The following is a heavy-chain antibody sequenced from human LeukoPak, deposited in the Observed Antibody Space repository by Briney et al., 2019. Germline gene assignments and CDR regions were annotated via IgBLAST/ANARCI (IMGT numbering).Heavy chain of an antibody. Sequence: SGGSLRLSCAASGFTFSSYEMNWVRQAPGKGLEWVSYISSSGSTIYYADSVKGRFNISRDNAKNSLYLQMNSLRAEDTAVYYCAELGIIGGVWGKGTTVTISS. CDR2: ISSSGSTI. CDR1: GFTFSSYE. V-gene: IGHV3-48*03. CDR3: AELGIIGGV. D-gene: IGHD3-16*01. J-gene: IGHJ6*04.